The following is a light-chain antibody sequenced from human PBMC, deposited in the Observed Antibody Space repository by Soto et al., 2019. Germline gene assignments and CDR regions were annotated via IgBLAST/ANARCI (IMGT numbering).Light chain of an antibody. CDR1: RTINNF. Sequence: DIQMTQSPSSLSASVGDRVTITCRASRTINNFLSWYQQKPGKPPKLLIYGASRLQSGVLSRFSGSGSGTDFILTISDLQTEDVAFYFCQESSSTPYIFGQGTKLEVK. J-gene: IGKJ2*01. V-gene: IGKV1-39*01. CDR3: QESSSTPYI. CDR2: GAS.